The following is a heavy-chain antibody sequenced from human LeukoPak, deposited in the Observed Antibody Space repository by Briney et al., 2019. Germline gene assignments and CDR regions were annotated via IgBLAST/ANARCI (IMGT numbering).Heavy chain of an antibody. J-gene: IGHJ3*02. CDR3: ADSSGYPGDDVFDS. CDR1: RASFNGSDYC. Sequence: SETLSLTCSVSRASFNGSDYCWGWVRQPPGKGLEWIGTIYYRGNTYYNPSLTSRVTISADTSKMQFSLKLTSATAADTAVYYCADSSGYPGDDVFDSWGRGTLVTVSS. D-gene: IGHD3-22*01. CDR2: IYYRGNT. V-gene: IGHV4-39*01.